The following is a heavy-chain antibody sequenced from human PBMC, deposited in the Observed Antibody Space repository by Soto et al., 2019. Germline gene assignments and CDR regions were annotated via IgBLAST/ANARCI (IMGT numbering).Heavy chain of an antibody. CDR3: AKSPSVVQAATYYFDY. CDR2: FSWNSGSI. CDR1: GFTFDDYA. J-gene: IGHJ4*02. V-gene: IGHV3-9*01. D-gene: IGHD2-2*01. Sequence: EVQLVESGGGLVQPGRSLRLSCAASGFTFDDYAMHWVRQAPGKGLEWVSGFSWNSGSIGYADSVKGRFTISRDNAKNALYLQMNSLRAEDTALYYCAKSPSVVQAATYYFDYWGQGTLVTVSS.